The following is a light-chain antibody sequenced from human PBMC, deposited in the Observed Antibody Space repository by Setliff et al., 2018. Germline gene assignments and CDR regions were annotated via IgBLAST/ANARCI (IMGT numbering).Light chain of an antibody. J-gene: IGLJ1*01. CDR2: DVS. CDR3: CSYGGTLYV. Sequence: QSVLAQPRSVSGSPGQSVTISCTGTSSDVGGYNSVSWYQQHPDTPPKLIIYDVSTRPSGVPDRFSGSKSGNTASLTISGLQAEDEADYYCCSYGGTLYVFGTGTKVIVL. V-gene: IGLV2-11*01. CDR1: SSDVGGYNS.